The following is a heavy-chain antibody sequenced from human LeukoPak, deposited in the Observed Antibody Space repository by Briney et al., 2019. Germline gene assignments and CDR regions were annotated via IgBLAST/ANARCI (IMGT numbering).Heavy chain of an antibody. D-gene: IGHD2-2*01. CDR1: GYTLTELS. CDR3: ATGYCSSTSCPPGRFDP. V-gene: IGHV1-24*01. J-gene: IGHJ5*02. CDR2: FDPEDGET. Sequence: ASVKVSCKVSGYTLTELSMHWVRQAPGKGLEWMGGFDPEDGETIYAQKFQGRVTMTEDTSTDTAYMELSSLRSEDTAVYYCATGYCSSTSCPPGRFDPWGQGTLVTVSS.